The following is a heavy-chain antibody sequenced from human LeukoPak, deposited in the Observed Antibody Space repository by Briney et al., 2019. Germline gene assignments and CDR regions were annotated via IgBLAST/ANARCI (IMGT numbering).Heavy chain of an antibody. CDR1: GFTFSSYS. V-gene: IGHV3-21*01. CDR3: ARSTTFRCSSTSCGFDY. J-gene: IGHJ4*02. D-gene: IGHD2-2*01. CDR2: ISSSSSYI. Sequence: GGSLRLSCAASGFTFSSYSTNWVRQAPGKGLEWVSSISSSSSYIYYADSVKGRFTISRDNAKNSLYLQMNSLRAEDTAVYYCARSTTFRCSSTSCGFDYWGQGTLVTVSS.